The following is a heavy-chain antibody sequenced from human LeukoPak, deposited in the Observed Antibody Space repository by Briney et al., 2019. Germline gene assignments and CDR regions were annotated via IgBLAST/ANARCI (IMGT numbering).Heavy chain of an antibody. CDR1: GYTFTSYG. Sequence: ASVTVSCKASGYTFTSYGISWVRQAPGQGLEWMGWISAYNGNTNYAQKLQGRVTMTTDTYTSTAYMELRSLRSNDTAVYYCARVFHDSSGYYPYYFDYWGQGTLVPVSS. D-gene: IGHD3-22*01. CDR2: ISAYNGNT. V-gene: IGHV1-18*01. J-gene: IGHJ4*02. CDR3: ARVFHDSSGYYPYYFDY.